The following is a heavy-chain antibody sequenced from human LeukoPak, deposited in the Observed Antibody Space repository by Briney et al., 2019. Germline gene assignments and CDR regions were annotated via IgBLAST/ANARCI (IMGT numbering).Heavy chain of an antibody. D-gene: IGHD6-19*01. Sequence: GGSLRLSCAASGFTVSSNYMSWVRQAPGKGLQWVSVIYSGGSTYYADSVKGRFTISRDNSKNTLYLQMNSLRAEDTAVYYCARVYSSGWYREDYFDYWGQGTLVTVSS. CDR1: GFTVSSNY. V-gene: IGHV3-53*01. CDR3: ARVYSSGWYREDYFDY. CDR2: IYSGGST. J-gene: IGHJ4*02.